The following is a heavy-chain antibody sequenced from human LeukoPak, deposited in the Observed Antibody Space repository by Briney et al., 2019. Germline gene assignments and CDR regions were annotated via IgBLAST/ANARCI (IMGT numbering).Heavy chain of an antibody. J-gene: IGHJ4*02. D-gene: IGHD3-10*01. CDR2: IWYDGSNK. CDR3: ARDRGITMVRGLLY. Sequence: GGSLILSCAASGFTFSSYGMHWVRQAPGKGLEWVAVIWYDGSNKYYADSVKGRFTISRDNSKNTLYLQMNSLRAEDTAVYYCARDRGITMVRGLLYWGQGTLVTVSS. CDR1: GFTFSSYG. V-gene: IGHV3-33*01.